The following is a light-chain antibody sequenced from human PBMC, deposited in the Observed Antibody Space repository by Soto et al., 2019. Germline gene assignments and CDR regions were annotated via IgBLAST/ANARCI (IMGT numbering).Light chain of an antibody. CDR3: QQYNNWPPIT. Sequence: EIVLTQSPATLSLSPGERATLSCRASQSVSSYLAWYQQKPGQAPRLLIYDASNRATGIPARFSGSGSGTEFTLTISGLQSEDSAVYYCQQYNNWPPITFGQGTRLEIK. CDR1: QSVSSY. J-gene: IGKJ5*01. V-gene: IGKV3-11*01. CDR2: DAS.